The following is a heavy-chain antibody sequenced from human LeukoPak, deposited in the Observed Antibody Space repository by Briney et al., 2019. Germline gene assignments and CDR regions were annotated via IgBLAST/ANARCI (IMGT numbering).Heavy chain of an antibody. CDR3: ASRPPKYCSSNSCGEYYYMDV. D-gene: IGHD2-2*01. Sequence: PSQTLSLTCTVSGVSISSGGYYWSWVRQHPGKGLEWIGYLYYSGRTYYNPTLKSRVTISVDTSKNQFSLKLSSVTAADTAVYYCASRPPKYCSSNSCGEYYYMDVWGKGTTVTVSS. CDR2: LYYSGRT. V-gene: IGHV4-31*03. J-gene: IGHJ6*03. CDR1: GVSISSGGYY.